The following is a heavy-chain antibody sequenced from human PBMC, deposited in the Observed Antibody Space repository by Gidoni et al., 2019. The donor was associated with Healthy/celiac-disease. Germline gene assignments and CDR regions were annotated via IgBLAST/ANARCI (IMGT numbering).Heavy chain of an antibody. Sequence: EVQLVESGGGLVQPGGSLRLSCAASGFTFSSYWMHWVRQAPGQGLVWVSRINSDGSSTSYADSVKGRFTISRDNAKNTLYLQMNSLRAEDTAVYYCAGSQGYYGSGSHDYWGQGTLVTVSS. CDR2: INSDGSST. CDR1: GFTFSSYW. CDR3: AGSQGYYGSGSHDY. D-gene: IGHD3-10*01. J-gene: IGHJ4*02. V-gene: IGHV3-74*01.